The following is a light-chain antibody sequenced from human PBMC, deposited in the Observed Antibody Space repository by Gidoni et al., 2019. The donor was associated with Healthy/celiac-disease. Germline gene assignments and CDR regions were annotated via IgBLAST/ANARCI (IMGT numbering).Light chain of an antibody. CDR1: QSVSSSY. V-gene: IGKV3-20*01. Sequence: EMVLTQSQGTLSLSPGERATLSCRASQSVSSSYLAWYQQKPGQAPRLLIYGASSRATGIPDRFSGSGSGTDFTLTISRLEPEDFAVYYCQQYGSSPFTFGQGTRVEIK. J-gene: IGKJ5*01. CDR2: GAS. CDR3: QQYGSSPFT.